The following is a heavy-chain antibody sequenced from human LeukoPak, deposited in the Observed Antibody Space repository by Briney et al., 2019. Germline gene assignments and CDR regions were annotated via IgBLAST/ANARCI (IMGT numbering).Heavy chain of an antibody. CDR3: AKDPKLLWFGEYIDY. CDR1: GFTFSSYG. J-gene: IGHJ4*02. Sequence: GGSLRLSCAASGFTFSSYGMNWVRQAPGKGLEWVSSISSSSSYIYYADSVKGRFTISRDNAKNSLYLQMNSLRAEDTAVYYCAKDPKLLWFGEYIDYWGQGTLVTVSS. V-gene: IGHV3-21*04. CDR2: ISSSSSYI. D-gene: IGHD3-10*01.